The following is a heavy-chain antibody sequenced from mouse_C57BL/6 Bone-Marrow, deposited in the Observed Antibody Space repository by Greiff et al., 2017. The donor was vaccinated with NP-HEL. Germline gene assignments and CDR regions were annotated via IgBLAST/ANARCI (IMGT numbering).Heavy chain of an antibody. D-gene: IGHD1-1*01. CDR3: SEDSAVYYCALNYYGSGYWYFGV. V-gene: IGHV1-87*01. Sequence: VQLQESGPELARPWASVKISCQAFYTFSRRVHFAIRDTNYWMQWVKQRPGQGLEWIGAIYHGTGDTSYNQKFKGKATLTAAKSYSTAYMQLSSLTSEDSAVYYCALNYYGSGYWYFGVWGTGTTVTVSS. CDR2: GQGLEWIG. J-gene: IGHJ1*03. CDR1: YTFSRRVH.